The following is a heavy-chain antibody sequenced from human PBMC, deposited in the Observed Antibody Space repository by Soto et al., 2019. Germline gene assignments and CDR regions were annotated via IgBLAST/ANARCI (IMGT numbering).Heavy chain of an antibody. V-gene: IGHV1-69*13. D-gene: IGHD6-6*01. CDR1: GGTFSSYT. Sequence: SVKVSCKASGGTFSSYTINWVRQAPGQRLEWMGGIIPLFDTANYAQKFQGRVTITADESTSTAYMELSSLRSEDTAVYYCATGSSIAARPGRGYYYYGMDVWGQGTTVTVSS. J-gene: IGHJ6*02. CDR2: IIPLFDTA. CDR3: ATGSSIAARPGRGYYYYGMDV.